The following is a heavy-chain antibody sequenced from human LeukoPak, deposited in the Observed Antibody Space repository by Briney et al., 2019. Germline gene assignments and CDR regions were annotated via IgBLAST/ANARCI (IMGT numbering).Heavy chain of an antibody. D-gene: IGHD3-10*01. V-gene: IGHV1-2*02. Sequence: ASVKVSCKASGYTFTGYYMHWVRQAPGQGLEWMGWINPNSGGTNYAQKFQGGVTMTRDTSISTAYMELSRLRSDDTAVYYCARDKDYYYGSGLDYWGQGTLVTVSS. J-gene: IGHJ4*02. CDR3: ARDKDYYYGSGLDY. CDR2: INPNSGGT. CDR1: GYTFTGYY.